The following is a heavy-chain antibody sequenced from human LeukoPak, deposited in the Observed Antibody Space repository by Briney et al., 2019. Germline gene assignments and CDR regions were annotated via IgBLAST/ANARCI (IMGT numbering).Heavy chain of an antibody. D-gene: IGHD2-2*02. CDR3: ARVPAAIRSWFDP. CDR1: GYSISSGYY. V-gene: IGHV4-38-2*02. J-gene: IGHJ5*02. Sequence: SETLSLTCTVSGYSISSGYYWGWIRQPPGKGLEWIGSIYHSGSTYYNPSLKSRVTISVDTSKNQFSLKLNSVTAADTAVYYCARVPAAIRSWFDPWGQGTLVTVSS. CDR2: IYHSGST.